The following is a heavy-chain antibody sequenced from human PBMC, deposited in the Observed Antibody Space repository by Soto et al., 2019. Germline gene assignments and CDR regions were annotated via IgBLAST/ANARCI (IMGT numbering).Heavy chain of an antibody. CDR3: ARAVSYDFWSGYYKPDWYFDL. CDR1: GGTFSSYT. Sequence: QVQLVQSGAEVKKPGSSVKGSCKASGGTFSSYTISWVRQAPGQGLEWMGRIIPILGIANYAQKFQGRVTITADKSTSTAYMELSSLISEDTAVYYCARAVSYDFWSGYYKPDWYFDLWGRGTLVTVSS. CDR2: IIPILGIA. J-gene: IGHJ2*01. V-gene: IGHV1-69*02. D-gene: IGHD3-3*01.